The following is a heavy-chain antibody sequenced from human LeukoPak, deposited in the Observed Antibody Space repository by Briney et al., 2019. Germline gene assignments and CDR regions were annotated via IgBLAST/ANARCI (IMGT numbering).Heavy chain of an antibody. D-gene: IGHD2-21*02. CDR1: GYTFTSYG. V-gene: IGHV1-18*01. Sequence: ASVKVSCKASGYTFTSYGISWVRQAPGQGLEWMGWISAYNGNTNYAQKLQGRVTMTTDTSTSTAYMELRSLRFDDTAVYYCARFETCFGGPNCGGDLLTYFDYWGQGTLVTVSS. J-gene: IGHJ4*02. CDR3: ARFETCFGGPNCGGDLLTYFDY. CDR2: ISAYNGNT.